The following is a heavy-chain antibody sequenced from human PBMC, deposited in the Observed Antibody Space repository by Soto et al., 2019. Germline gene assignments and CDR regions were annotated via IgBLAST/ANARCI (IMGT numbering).Heavy chain of an antibody. V-gene: IGHV3-23*01. CDR2: ISGSGGST. D-gene: IGHD3-3*01. CDR3: AKDSGHYEFWSGYLPAWFDP. J-gene: IGHJ5*02. CDR1: GFTFSSYA. Sequence: PGGSLRLSCAASGFTFSSYAMSWVRQAPGKGLEWVSAISGSGGSTYYADSVKGRFTISRDNSKNTLYLQMNSLRAEDTAVYYCAKDSGHYEFWSGYLPAWFDPWGQGTLVTVSS.